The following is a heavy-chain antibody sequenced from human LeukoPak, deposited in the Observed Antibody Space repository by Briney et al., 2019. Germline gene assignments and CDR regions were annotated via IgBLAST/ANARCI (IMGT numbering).Heavy chain of an antibody. CDR2: IYYNGNA. Sequence: PSETLSLTCTVSGGSISSGDYFWGWIRQPPGKGLEWIGSIYYNGNAYYKPSLKSRVTISVDTSKNLFSLKLTSVIAADTAVYYCARGATTAGLRFDYWGQGTLVTVSS. CDR1: GGSISSGDYF. CDR3: ARGATTAGLRFDY. J-gene: IGHJ4*02. V-gene: IGHV4-39*07. D-gene: IGHD6-13*01.